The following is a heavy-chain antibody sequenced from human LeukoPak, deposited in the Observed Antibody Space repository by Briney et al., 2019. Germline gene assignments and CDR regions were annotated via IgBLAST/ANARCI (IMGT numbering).Heavy chain of an antibody. CDR2: IYYSGST. CDR3: AREVNYSRDYYYYGMDV. CDR1: GGSFSGYY. D-gene: IGHD4-11*01. V-gene: IGHV4-59*01. J-gene: IGHJ6*02. Sequence: SETLSLTCAVYGGSFSGYYWSWIRQPPGKGLEWIGYIYYSGSTNYNPSLKSRVTISVDTSKNQFSLKLSSVTAADTAVYYCAREVNYSRDYYYYGMDVWGQGTTVTVSS.